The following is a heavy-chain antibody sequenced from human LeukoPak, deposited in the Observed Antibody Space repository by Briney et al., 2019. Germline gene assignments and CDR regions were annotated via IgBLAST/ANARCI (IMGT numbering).Heavy chain of an antibody. CDR3: ARVYHPSEAYLRFLEWLLFDY. J-gene: IGHJ4*02. V-gene: IGHV1-2*02. D-gene: IGHD3-3*01. CDR1: GYTFTGYY. CDR2: INPNSGDT. Sequence: ASVKVSCKASGYTFTGYYMHWVRQAPGQGLEWMGWINPNSGDTNYAQKFQGRVTMTRDTSISTAYMELSRLRSDDTAVYYCARVYHPSEAYLRFLEWLLFDYWGQGTLVTVSS.